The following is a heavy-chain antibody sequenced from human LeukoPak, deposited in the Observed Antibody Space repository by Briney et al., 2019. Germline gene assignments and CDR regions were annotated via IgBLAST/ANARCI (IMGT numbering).Heavy chain of an antibody. CDR3: PRGRRTYDFWSGYYDAFDI. V-gene: IGHV4-34*01. CDR1: GGPFSGYY. J-gene: IGHJ3*02. D-gene: IGHD3-3*01. CDR2: NSHSGST. Sequence: SETLSLICAVYGGPFSGYYWSWIRQPPGEGLDWIGENSHSGSTNCDPSLRRRVTISVDKPNNQFSLTVSAVTDADTPVYYFPRGRRTYDFWSGYYDAFDIWGQGTMVTVSS.